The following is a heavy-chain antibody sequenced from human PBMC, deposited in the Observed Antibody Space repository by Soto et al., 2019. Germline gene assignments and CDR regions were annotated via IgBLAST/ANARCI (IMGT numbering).Heavy chain of an antibody. CDR2: ISAYNGNT. Sequence: QVQLVQSGGEVKKPGASVKVSCKASGYTFNNYGISWVRQAPGQGLEWMGWISAYNGNTFYAQKFQGRVSMTTDTSTNTAHMEVRSLRSDDTAVYYCARVPGHINRVVVVAATTPHYVDYWGQGTLVTVSS. J-gene: IGHJ4*02. CDR1: GYTFNNYG. CDR3: ARVPGHINRVVVVAATTPHYVDY. D-gene: IGHD2-15*01. V-gene: IGHV1-18*01.